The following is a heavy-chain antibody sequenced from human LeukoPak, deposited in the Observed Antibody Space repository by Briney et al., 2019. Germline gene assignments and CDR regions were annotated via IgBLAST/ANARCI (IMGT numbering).Heavy chain of an antibody. V-gene: IGHV3-30*02. CDR1: GFTFSSYG. Sequence: GSLRLSCAASGFTFSSYGMHWVRQAPGKGLEWVAFIRYDGSNKYYADSVKGRFTISRDNSKNTLYLQMNSLRAEDTAVYYCANGESEEYYDFWSGPDYWGQGTLITVSS. CDR3: ANGESEEYYDFWSGPDY. CDR2: IRYDGSNK. D-gene: IGHD3-3*01. J-gene: IGHJ4*02.